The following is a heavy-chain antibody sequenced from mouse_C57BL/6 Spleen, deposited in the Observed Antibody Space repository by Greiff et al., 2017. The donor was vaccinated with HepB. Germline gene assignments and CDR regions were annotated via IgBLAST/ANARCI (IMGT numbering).Heavy chain of an antibody. CDR2: IHPSDSDT. V-gene: IGHV1-74*01. CDR3: AIRYYGSSIYWYFYV. D-gene: IGHD1-1*01. Sequence: QVQLQQPGAELVKPGASVKVSCKASGYTFTSYWMHWVKQRPGQGLEWIGRIHPSDSDTNYNQQFTGKATLTVDTSSSTAYMQLISLTSEDSAFYYWAIRYYGSSIYWYFYVWGKGTTVTVSS. CDR1: GYTFTSYW. J-gene: IGHJ1*03.